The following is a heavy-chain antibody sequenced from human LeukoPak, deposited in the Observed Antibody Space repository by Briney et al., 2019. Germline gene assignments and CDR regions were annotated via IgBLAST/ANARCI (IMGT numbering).Heavy chain of an antibody. CDR1: GYTFTSYG. Sequence: ASVKVSCKASGYTFTSYGINWVRQAPGQGLEWMGWISAYNGYTNYAQNLQGRVTMTTDTSTSTAYMELRSLRSDDTAVYYCALRGCNSTSCPYYYYYYMDVWGKGTTVTVSS. V-gene: IGHV1-18*01. J-gene: IGHJ6*03. D-gene: IGHD2-2*01. CDR2: ISAYNGYT. CDR3: ALRGCNSTSCPYYYYYYMDV.